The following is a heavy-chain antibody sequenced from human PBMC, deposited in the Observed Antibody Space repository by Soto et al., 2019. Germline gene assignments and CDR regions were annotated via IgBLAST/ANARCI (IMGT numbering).Heavy chain of an antibody. CDR2: IYPGDSDT. CDR3: ARGYCSSTSCYRIRFDP. CDR1: GYSFTSYW. D-gene: IGHD2-2*02. Sequence: PGESLKISCKGSGYSFTSYWIGWVRQMSGKGLGWMGIIYPGDSDTRYSPSFQGQVTISADKSISTAYLQWSSLKASDTAMYYCARGYCSSTSCYRIRFDPWGQGTLGTVSS. V-gene: IGHV5-51*01. J-gene: IGHJ5*02.